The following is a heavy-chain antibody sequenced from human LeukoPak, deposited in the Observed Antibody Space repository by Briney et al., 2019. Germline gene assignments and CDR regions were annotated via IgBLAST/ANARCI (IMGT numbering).Heavy chain of an antibody. D-gene: IGHD2-15*01. J-gene: IGHJ4*02. CDR2: INHSGST. CDR1: GGSFSGYY. Sequence: SETLSLTCAVYGGSFSGYYWSWIRQPPGKGLEWIGEINHSGSTNYNPSLKSRVTISVDTSKNQFSLKLSSVTAADTAVYYCARSSPLDWGQGTLVTVSS. CDR3: ARSSPLD. V-gene: IGHV4-34*01.